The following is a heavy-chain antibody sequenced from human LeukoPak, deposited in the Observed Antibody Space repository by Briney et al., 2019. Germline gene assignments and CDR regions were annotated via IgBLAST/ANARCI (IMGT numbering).Heavy chain of an antibody. J-gene: IGHJ4*02. CDR3: ARGLAVVPAGVPDY. V-gene: IGHV3-74*01. CDR2: VNSYGCGI. CDR1: GFTFGTYW. Sequence: GGSLRLSCAASGFTFGTYWMYGVRQTPRKGLVGVARVNSYGCGITYADPVKGRFTISRDNAKDTLYMQMNRLRDEDTAVYFCARGLAVVPAGVPDYWGQGTLVTVSS. D-gene: IGHD2-2*01.